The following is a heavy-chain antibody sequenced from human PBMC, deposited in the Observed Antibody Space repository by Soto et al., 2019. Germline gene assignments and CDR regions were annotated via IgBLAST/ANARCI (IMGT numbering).Heavy chain of an antibody. Sequence: GGSLRLSCAASGFTFSSYGMHWVRQAPGKGLEWVAVISYDGSNKYYADSVKGRFTISRDNSKNTLYLQMNSLRAEDTAVYYCAKVRVRCGDYRSMDVCGQGTSVTVSS. V-gene: IGHV3-30*18. J-gene: IGHJ6*02. CDR2: ISYDGSNK. D-gene: IGHD4-4*01. CDR1: GFTFSSYG. CDR3: AKVRVRCGDYRSMDV.